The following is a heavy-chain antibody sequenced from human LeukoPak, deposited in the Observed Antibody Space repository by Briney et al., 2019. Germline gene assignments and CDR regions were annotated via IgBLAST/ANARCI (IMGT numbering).Heavy chain of an antibody. CDR3: ARVGSGWYSF. V-gene: IGHV4-61*02. Sequence: SQTLSLTCTASGGSISSGSYYWSWIRQPAGKGLEWIGRIYTSGSTNYNPSLKSRVTISVDKSKNKFSLQLSSVTAADTAVYYCARVGSGWYSFWGQGTLVSVSS. CDR1: GGSISSGSYY. J-gene: IGHJ4*02. CDR2: IYTSGST. D-gene: IGHD6-19*01.